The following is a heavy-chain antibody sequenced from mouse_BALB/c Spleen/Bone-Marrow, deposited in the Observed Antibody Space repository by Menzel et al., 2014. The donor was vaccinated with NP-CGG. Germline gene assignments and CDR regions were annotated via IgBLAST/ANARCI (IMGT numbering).Heavy chain of an antibody. Sequence: DVHLVESGGGLVQPGGSRKLSCAASGFTFSSFGMHWARQAPEKGLEWVAYISSGSSTIYYADTVKGRFTISRDNPKNTLFLQMASLRSEDTAMYYCARDEEYAMDYWGQGTSVTVSS. CDR3: ARDEEYAMDY. J-gene: IGHJ4*01. CDR2: ISSGSSTI. CDR1: GFTFSSFG. V-gene: IGHV5-17*02.